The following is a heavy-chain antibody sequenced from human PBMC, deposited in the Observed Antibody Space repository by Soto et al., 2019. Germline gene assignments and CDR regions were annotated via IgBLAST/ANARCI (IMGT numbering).Heavy chain of an antibody. D-gene: IGHD3-10*01. Sequence: EGQLGVFGGGLVKPGGSLRLSCAASGFSFSIYSYNWVRQAPGKGLEWLSYISPAGSSIYYADTVKGRFTISRDSARDSVYLQMNSLRAEDTSVYYCAKDRGGSGACDRWGQGTMVPVSS. CDR3: AKDRGGSGACDR. CDR1: GFSFSIYS. J-gene: IGHJ3*02. CDR2: ISPAGSSI. V-gene: IGHV3-48*01.